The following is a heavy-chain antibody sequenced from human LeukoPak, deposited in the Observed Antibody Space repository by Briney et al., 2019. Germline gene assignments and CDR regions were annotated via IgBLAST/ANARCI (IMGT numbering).Heavy chain of an antibody. V-gene: IGHV1-69*05. CDR2: IIPIFGTA. CDR3: ARGLRPWGSYRSIDWFDP. J-gene: IGHJ5*02. CDR1: GGTFSSYA. Sequence: SVKVSCKASGGTFSSYAISWVRQAPGQGLEWMGGIIPIFGTANYAQKFQGRVTMTTDTSTSTAYMELRSLRSDDTAVYYCARGLRPWGSYRSIDWFDPWGQGTLVTVSS. D-gene: IGHD3-16*02.